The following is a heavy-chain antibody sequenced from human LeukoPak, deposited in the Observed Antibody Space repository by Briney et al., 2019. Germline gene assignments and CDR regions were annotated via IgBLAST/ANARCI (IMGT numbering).Heavy chain of an antibody. J-gene: IGHJ4*02. CDR3: VKDSPPRYSGSPPAY. Sequence: GGSLRLSCAASGFTFSSYWMSWVRQAPGKGLEWEANINKDGGEKYYVDSVKGRFTISRDNAKNSLYLQMNSLRADDTAVYYCVKDSPPRYSGSPPAYWGQGTLVTVSS. D-gene: IGHD1-26*01. V-gene: IGHV3-7*03. CDR1: GFTFSSYW. CDR2: INKDGGEK.